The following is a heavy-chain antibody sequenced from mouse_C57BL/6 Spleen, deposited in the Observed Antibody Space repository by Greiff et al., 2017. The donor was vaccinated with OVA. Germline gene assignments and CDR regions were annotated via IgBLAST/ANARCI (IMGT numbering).Heavy chain of an antibody. CDR2: IDPSDSET. Sequence: QVQLQQPGAELVRPGSSVKLSCKASGYTFTSYWMHWVKQRPIQGLEWIGNIDPSDSETHYTQKFKDKATLTVDKSSSTAYMQLSSLTSEDSAVYYCAREGDTDYFDYWGQGTTLTVSS. D-gene: IGHD3-3*01. J-gene: IGHJ2*01. CDR3: AREGDTDYFDY. V-gene: IGHV1-52*01. CDR1: GYTFTSYW.